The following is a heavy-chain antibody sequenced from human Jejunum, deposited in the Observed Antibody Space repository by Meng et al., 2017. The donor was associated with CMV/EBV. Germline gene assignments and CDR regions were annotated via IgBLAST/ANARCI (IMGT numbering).Heavy chain of an antibody. J-gene: IGHJ3*02. D-gene: IGHD1-26*01. Sequence: SGFPFSDYSMNWVRPAPGKGLEWVSSISDRGGYIYYADSVRGRFTISRDNAKSSLYLHVNTLRAEDTAVYYCARASGSYSDAFDIWGQGTMVTVSS. CDR3: ARASGSYSDAFDI. CDR2: ISDRGGYI. V-gene: IGHV3-21*01. CDR1: GFPFSDYS.